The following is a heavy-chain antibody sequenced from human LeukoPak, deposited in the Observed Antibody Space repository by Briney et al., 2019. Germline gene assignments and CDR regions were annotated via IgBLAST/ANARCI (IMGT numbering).Heavy chain of an antibody. CDR1: GFIFGSYW. J-gene: IGHJ5*02. Sequence: EAGGSLRLSCAASGFIFGSYWMSWVRQAPGKGLEWVANIKQDGSEKYYVDSVKGRFTISRDNAKNSLYQQMNSLRAEDTAVYYCASDRWVAAAGPLNWFDPWGQGTLVTVSS. V-gene: IGHV3-7*01. CDR2: IKQDGSEK. D-gene: IGHD6-13*01. CDR3: ASDRWVAAAGPLNWFDP.